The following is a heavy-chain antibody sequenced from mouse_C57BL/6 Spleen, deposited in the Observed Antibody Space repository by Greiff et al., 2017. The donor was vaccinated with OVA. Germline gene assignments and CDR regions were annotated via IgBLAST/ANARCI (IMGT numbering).Heavy chain of an antibody. Sequence: EVQVVESGGGLVKPGGSLKLSCAASGFTFSDYGMHWVRQAPEKGLEWVAYISSGSSTIYYADTVKGRFTISRDNAKNTLFLQMTSLRSVDADRYDCATCGDYYFDYWGQGTTLTVSS. CDR3: ATCGDYYFDY. D-gene: IGHD2-13*01. V-gene: IGHV5-17*01. J-gene: IGHJ2*01. CDR1: GFTFSDYG. CDR2: ISSGSSTI.